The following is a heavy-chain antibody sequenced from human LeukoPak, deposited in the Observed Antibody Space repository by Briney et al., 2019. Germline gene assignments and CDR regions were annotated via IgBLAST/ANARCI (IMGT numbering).Heavy chain of an antibody. D-gene: IGHD1-26*01. CDR1: GFTFSSYS. CDR3: ARGIVEATRYYYYYMDV. Sequence: GGSLRLSCAASGFTFSSYSMNWVRQAPGKGLEWISSISSSSSYIYYADSVKGRFTISRDNAKNSLYLQMNSLRAEDTAVYYCARGIVEATRYYYYYMDVWGKGTTVTVSS. V-gene: IGHV3-21*01. J-gene: IGHJ6*03. CDR2: ISSSSSYI.